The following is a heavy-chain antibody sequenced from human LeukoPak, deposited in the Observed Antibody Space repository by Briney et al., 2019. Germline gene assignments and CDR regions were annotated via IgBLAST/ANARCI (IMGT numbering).Heavy chain of an antibody. J-gene: IGHJ6*03. CDR3: AIMGGSGWYYYYYYMDV. Sequence: SVKVSCKASGGTFSSYAISWVRQAPGQGLEWMGGIIPIFGTANYAQKFQGRVTITTDESTSTAYMELSSLRSEDTAVYYCAIMGGSGWYYYYYYMDVWGKGTTVTVSS. CDR1: GGTFSSYA. V-gene: IGHV1-69*05. CDR2: IIPIFGTA. D-gene: IGHD6-19*01.